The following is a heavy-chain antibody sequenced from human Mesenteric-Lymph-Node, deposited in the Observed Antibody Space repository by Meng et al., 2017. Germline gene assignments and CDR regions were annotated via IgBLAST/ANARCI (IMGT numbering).Heavy chain of an antibody. CDR1: RFSFSSYW. Sequence: GESLKISCEASRFSFSSYWMHWVRQAPGKGLGWVSRINSDGSSTTYADSVKGRFTISRDNAKNTVYLQMSSLRVEDTAMYYCARDPAAKYCSGVNCDPYAYFYGMDVWGQGTSVTVSS. D-gene: IGHD2-15*01. CDR2: INSDGSST. J-gene: IGHJ6*02. CDR3: ARDPAAKYCSGVNCDPYAYFYGMDV. V-gene: IGHV3-74*01.